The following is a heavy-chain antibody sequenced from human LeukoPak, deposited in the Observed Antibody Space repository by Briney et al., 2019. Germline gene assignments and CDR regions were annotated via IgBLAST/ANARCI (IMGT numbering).Heavy chain of an antibody. J-gene: IGHJ4*02. D-gene: IGHD6-13*01. CDR3: ARDSSSSWYTFDY. CDR2: TYYRSKWYN. V-gene: IGHV6-1*01. Sequence: SQTLSLTCAISGDSVSSNSAAWDWIRQSPSRGLELLGRTYYRSKWYNYYSVSVKSRITINPDTSKSQFSLQLNSVTREDTAVYYCARDSSSSWYTFDYWGQGTLVTVSS. CDR1: GDSVSSNSAA.